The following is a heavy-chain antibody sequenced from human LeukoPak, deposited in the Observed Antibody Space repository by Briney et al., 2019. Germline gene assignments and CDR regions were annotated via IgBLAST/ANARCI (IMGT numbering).Heavy chain of an antibody. CDR1: GGSISSSGYY. V-gene: IGHV4-39*07. CDR2: IYHSGST. J-gene: IGHJ4*02. D-gene: IGHD6-19*01. CDR3: ARLAVADPIRFDY. Sequence: SETLSLTCTVSGGSISSSGYYWGWIRQPPGKGLEWIGEIYHSGSTNYNPSLKSRVTISVDKSKNQFSLKLSSVTAADTAVYYCARLAVADPIRFDYWGQGTLVTVSS.